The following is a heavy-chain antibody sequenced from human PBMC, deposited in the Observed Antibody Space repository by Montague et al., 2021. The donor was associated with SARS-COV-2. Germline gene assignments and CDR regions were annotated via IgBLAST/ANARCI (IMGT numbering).Heavy chain of an antibody. Sequence: SETLSLTCTVSGXSITRNYYWGWIRQPPGKGLEWVGNIYYSGTTFINPSLQSRVTISVDASKNQFSLNLTSVTAADTAVYYCARPLVRGVPKAFDIWGQGALVIVSS. D-gene: IGHD3-10*01. CDR2: IYYSGTT. CDR1: GXSITRNYY. CDR3: ARPLVRGVPKAFDI. V-gene: IGHV4-39*01. J-gene: IGHJ3*02.